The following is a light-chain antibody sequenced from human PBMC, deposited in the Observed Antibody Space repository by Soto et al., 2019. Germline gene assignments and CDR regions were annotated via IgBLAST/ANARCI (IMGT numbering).Light chain of an antibody. CDR1: QSVSSSY. CDR2: GAS. CDR3: HQYVTSPT. V-gene: IGKV3-20*01. Sequence: EIVLTQSPVTLSLSPGERATLSCRASQSVSSSYLAWYQQKPGQAPRLLIYGASSRATGIPDRFSGSGSGTDFTLTISRLEPEDFAVYYCHQYVTSPTFGPGTKVDIK. J-gene: IGKJ3*01.